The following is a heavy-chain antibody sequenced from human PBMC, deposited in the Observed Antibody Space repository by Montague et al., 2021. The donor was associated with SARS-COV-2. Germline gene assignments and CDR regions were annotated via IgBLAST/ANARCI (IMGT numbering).Heavy chain of an antibody. J-gene: IGHJ4*02. CDR2: IRSSSSYI. D-gene: IGHD3-22*01. Sequence: SLRLSCAASGLTFSSYSMNWVRQAPGKGLEWVSSIRSSSSYIYYADSVKGRFTISRDNAKNSLYLQMNSLRAEDTAVYYCARDGDYYDSSGILDYWGQGTLATVSS. V-gene: IGHV3-21*01. CDR3: ARDGDYYDSSGILDY. CDR1: GLTFSSYS.